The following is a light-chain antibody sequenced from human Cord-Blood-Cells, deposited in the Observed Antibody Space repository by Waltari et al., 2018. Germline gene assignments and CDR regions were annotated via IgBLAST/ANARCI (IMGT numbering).Light chain of an antibody. Sequence: DIVMTQSPASLAVSLGERATINCKSSQSVLYSSNNKNYLAWYQQKPGQPPKLLIYWASTRESGVPDRFSGSGSGTDFTLTISSLQAEDVAVYYFQQYYSTPPTFGGGTKVEIK. CDR2: WAS. CDR1: QSVLYSSNNKNY. CDR3: QQYYSTPPT. V-gene: IGKV4-1*01. J-gene: IGKJ4*01.